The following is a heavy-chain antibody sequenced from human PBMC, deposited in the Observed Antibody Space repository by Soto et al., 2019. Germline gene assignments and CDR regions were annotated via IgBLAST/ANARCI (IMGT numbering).Heavy chain of an antibody. J-gene: IGHJ6*02. CDR3: AREGELLDYGRDV. D-gene: IGHD1-26*01. CDR1: GGSISSYY. Sequence: QVQLQESGPGLVKPSETLSLTCTVSGGSISSYYWSWIRQPPGKGLEWIGYIYYSGSTNYNPSLKSRVTITVDTSKNQVSLKLSSVTAADTAVYYCAREGELLDYGRDVWGQGTTVTVSS. V-gene: IGHV4-59*08. CDR2: IYYSGST.